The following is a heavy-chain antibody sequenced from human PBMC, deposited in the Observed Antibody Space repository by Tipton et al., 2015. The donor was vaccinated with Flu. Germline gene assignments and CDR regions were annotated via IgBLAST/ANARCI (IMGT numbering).Heavy chain of an antibody. CDR2: INPNSGGT. Sequence: QSGAEVKKPGASMKVSCKASGYPLTSYGVSWVRQAPGQGLEWMGWINPNSGGTKYAQKFQGRVTMARDTSISTVYMELSRLRSDDTAVYYCARRTFDLWGRGTLVTVSS. V-gene: IGHV1-2*02. CDR1: GYPLTSYG. CDR3: ARRTFDL. J-gene: IGHJ2*01. D-gene: IGHD2-8*01.